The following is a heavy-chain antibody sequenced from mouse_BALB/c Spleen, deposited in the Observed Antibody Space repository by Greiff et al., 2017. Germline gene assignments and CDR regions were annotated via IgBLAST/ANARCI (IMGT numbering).Heavy chain of an antibody. CDR3: ARHDGYDWYFDV. CDR1: GFAFSSYD. J-gene: IGHJ1*01. Sequence: EVKLMESGGGLVKPGGSLKLSCAASGFAFSSYDMSWVRQTPEKRLEWVAYISSGGGSTYYPDTVKGRFTISRDNAKNTLYLQMSSLKSEDTAMYYCARHDGYDWYFDVWGAGTTVTVSS. CDR2: ISSGGGST. D-gene: IGHD2-3*01. V-gene: IGHV5-12-1*01.